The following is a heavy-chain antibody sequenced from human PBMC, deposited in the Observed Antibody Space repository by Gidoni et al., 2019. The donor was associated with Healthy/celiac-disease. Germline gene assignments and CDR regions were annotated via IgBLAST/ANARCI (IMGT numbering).Heavy chain of an antibody. CDR2: IKSKTDGGTT. CDR1: GFTFSNAW. Sequence: EVQLVESGGGLVKPGGSLRLSCAASGFTFSNAWMSWVRQAPGKGLEWGGRIKSKTDGGTTDYAAPVKGRFTISRDDSKNTLYLQMNSLKTEDTAVYYCTTDVMRTIVGAIDYWGQGTLVTVSS. J-gene: IGHJ4*02. D-gene: IGHD1-26*01. V-gene: IGHV3-15*01. CDR3: TTDVMRTIVGAIDY.